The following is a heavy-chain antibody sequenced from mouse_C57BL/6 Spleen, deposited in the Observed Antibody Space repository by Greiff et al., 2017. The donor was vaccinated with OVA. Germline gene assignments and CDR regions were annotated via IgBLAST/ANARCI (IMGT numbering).Heavy chain of an antibody. Sequence: EVQLVESGGGLVQPGGSLSLSCAASGFTFTDYYMSWVRQPPGTALEWLGFIRNKANGYTTEYSASVKGRFTISRDNSQSILYLQMNALRAEDSATYYCARYRSYYFDYWGQGTTLTVSS. V-gene: IGHV7-3*01. CDR3: ARYRSYYFDY. J-gene: IGHJ2*01. CDR2: IRNKANGYTT. CDR1: GFTFTDYY.